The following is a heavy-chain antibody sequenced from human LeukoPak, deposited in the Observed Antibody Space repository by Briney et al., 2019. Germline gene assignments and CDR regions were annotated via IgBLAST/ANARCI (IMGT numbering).Heavy chain of an antibody. Sequence: PGGSLRLSCAASGFTFSSYAMSWVRQAPGKGLEWVSAISGSGGSTYYADSVKGRFTISRDNSKNTLYLQMNSLRAEDTAVYYCARVGYDILTGYWGYGMDVWGQGTTVTVSS. CDR2: ISGSGGST. CDR1: GFTFSSYA. D-gene: IGHD3-9*01. CDR3: ARVGYDILTGYWGYGMDV. V-gene: IGHV3-23*01. J-gene: IGHJ6*02.